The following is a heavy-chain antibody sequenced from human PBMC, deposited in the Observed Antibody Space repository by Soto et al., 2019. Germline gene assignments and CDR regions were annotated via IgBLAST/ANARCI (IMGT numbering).Heavy chain of an antibody. J-gene: IGHJ4*02. CDR3: VTVNLVGAAYYFDY. CDR2: VYYSGTT. V-gene: IGHV4-30-4*01. CDR1: GGSIRNGDYY. Sequence: SETLSLTCTVSGGSIRNGDYYWGWIRQPPGKGLEWIGYVYYSGTTYSHPSLNSRVSISVDTSENQFSLRLTSVTAADTAVYYCVTVNLVGAAYYFDYWGPGTLVTVSA. D-gene: IGHD1-26*01.